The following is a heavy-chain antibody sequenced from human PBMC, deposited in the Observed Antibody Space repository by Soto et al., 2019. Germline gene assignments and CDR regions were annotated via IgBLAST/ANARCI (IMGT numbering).Heavy chain of an antibody. CDR2: IYYSGST. CDR1: GGSVSSGSYY. CDR3: ATAYGDYVKYFQH. J-gene: IGHJ1*01. Sequence: QVQLQESGPGLVKPSETLSLTCTVSGGSVSSGSYYWSWIRQPPGKGLEWIGYIYYSGSTNYNPSLKSRVTISVDTSKNQFSLKLSSVTAADTAVYYCATAYGDYVKYFQHWGQGTLVTVSS. V-gene: IGHV4-61*01. D-gene: IGHD4-17*01.